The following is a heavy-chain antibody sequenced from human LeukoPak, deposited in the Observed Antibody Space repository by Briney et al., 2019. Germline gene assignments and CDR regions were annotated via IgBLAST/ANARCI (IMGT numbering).Heavy chain of an antibody. V-gene: IGHV3-72*01. CDR3: AVSGSYSNPSDFDY. CDR1: GFTFSSYV. Sequence: PGGSLRLSCAASGFTFSSYVMSWVRQAPGKGLEWVGRTRNKAKSYTTGYAASVKGRFTISRDNSKNSLYLQMNTLKTEDTAVYYCAVSGSYSNPSDFDYWGQGTLVTVSS. CDR2: TRNKAKSYTT. J-gene: IGHJ4*02. D-gene: IGHD1-26*01.